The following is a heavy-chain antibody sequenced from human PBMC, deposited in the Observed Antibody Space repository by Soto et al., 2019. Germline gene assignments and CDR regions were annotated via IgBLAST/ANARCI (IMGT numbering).Heavy chain of an antibody. D-gene: IGHD2-8*01. Sequence: SETLSLTCAVYGGSFSGYYWSWIRQPPGKGLGWIGEINHSGSTNYNPSHKTRVTISVDTSKNQFSLKLSSVTAADTAVYYCARGYCTNGVCYDAFDIWGQGTMVTVSS. J-gene: IGHJ3*02. V-gene: IGHV4-34*01. CDR3: ARGYCTNGVCYDAFDI. CDR1: GGSFSGYY. CDR2: INHSGST.